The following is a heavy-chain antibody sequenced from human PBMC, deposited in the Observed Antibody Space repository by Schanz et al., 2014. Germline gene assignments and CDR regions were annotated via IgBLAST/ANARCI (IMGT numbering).Heavy chain of an antibody. V-gene: IGHV4-31*03. D-gene: IGHD4-17*01. Sequence: QVQLQESGPGLLKPSETLSLTCTVSGGSISSGGYYWSWIRQHPGKGLEWIGYIYYSGSTYYNPSLKSRVTISVDTSKNQFSLNLSSATAADTAVYYCARDRGRGDLPGDIWGQGTMVTVSS. J-gene: IGHJ3*02. CDR1: GGSISSGGYY. CDR2: IYYSGST. CDR3: ARDRGRGDLPGDI.